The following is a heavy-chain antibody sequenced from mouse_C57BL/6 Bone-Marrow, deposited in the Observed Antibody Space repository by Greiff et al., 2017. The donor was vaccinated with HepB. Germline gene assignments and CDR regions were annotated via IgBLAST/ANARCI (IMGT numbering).Heavy chain of an antibody. CDR2: IDPEDGEP. Sequence: VQLQQSGAELVKPGASVKLSCTASGFNIKDYYMHWVKQRTEQGLEWIGRIDPEDGEPKYAPKFQGKATITADTSSNTAYLQRSSLTSEDTAVYYCAREYYGSSSYYYAMDYWGQGTSVTVSS. CDR1: GFNIKDYY. J-gene: IGHJ4*01. V-gene: IGHV14-2*01. CDR3: AREYYGSSSYYYAMDY. D-gene: IGHD1-1*01.